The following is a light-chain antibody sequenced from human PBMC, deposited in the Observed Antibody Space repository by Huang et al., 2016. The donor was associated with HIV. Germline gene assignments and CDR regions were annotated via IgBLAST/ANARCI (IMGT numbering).Light chain of an antibody. Sequence: EVVMTQSPATLSVSLGERATLSCRASQSVSNNIAWYQQKPGQAPWLLMFGASTRATGVPARFSGSESGTEFTLTVSSLQSEDFGIYYCHHYNNWPPRGTFGQGTKVEIK. CDR2: GAS. CDR1: QSVSNN. J-gene: IGKJ1*01. CDR3: HHYNNWPPRGT. V-gene: IGKV3-15*01.